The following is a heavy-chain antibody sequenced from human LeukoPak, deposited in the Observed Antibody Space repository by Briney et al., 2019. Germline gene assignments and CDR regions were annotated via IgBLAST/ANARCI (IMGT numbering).Heavy chain of an antibody. CDR2: MNPNSGNT. CDR3: ATGGPYGSVLRPSSV. V-gene: IGHV1-8*01. D-gene: IGHD3-10*01. J-gene: IGHJ6*02. Sequence: ASVKVSCKASGYTFTSYDINWVRQATEQGLEWMGWMNPNSGNTGSAQKFQGRVTMTRNTSISTAYMELSSLRSEDTAVYYCATGGPYGSVLRPSSVWGQGTTVTVSS. CDR1: GYTFTSYD.